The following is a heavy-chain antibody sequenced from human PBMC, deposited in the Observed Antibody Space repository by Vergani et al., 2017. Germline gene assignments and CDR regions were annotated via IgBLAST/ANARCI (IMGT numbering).Heavy chain of an antibody. V-gene: IGHV4-31*03. CDR2: LYSSGST. CDR1: GRSISRGGYY. J-gene: IGHJ6*02. D-gene: IGHD3-10*01. Sequence: QVQLQESGPGLVKPSQTLSLTCTVSGRSISRGGYYWSCIRQHPAKGLAWIGYLYSSGSTYYNPALKSRVTISVATSKNQFSLKLSSVTAADTAVYYCARGLYGSGHPGDYYYGMDVWGQGTTVTVSS. CDR3: ARGLYGSGHPGDYYYGMDV.